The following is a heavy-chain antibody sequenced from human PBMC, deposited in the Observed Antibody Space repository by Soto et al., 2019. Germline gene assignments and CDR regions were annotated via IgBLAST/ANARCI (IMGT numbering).Heavy chain of an antibody. Sequence: QVQLVESGGGVVQPGRSLRLSCAASGFTFSSYGMHWVRQAPGKGLEWVAVISYDGSNKYDADSVKGRFTISRDNSKNTRYLQMNSLRAEDTAVYYCAKVYYYDSSGRLDYWGQGTLVTVSS. CDR1: GFTFSSYG. J-gene: IGHJ4*02. CDR3: AKVYYYDSSGRLDY. D-gene: IGHD3-22*01. CDR2: ISYDGSNK. V-gene: IGHV3-30*18.